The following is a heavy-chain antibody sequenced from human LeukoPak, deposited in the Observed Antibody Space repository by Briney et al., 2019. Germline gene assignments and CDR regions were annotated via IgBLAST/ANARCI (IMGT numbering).Heavy chain of an antibody. D-gene: IGHD3-22*01. CDR2: ISAYNGNT. CDR3: ARGLQQYYYDSSGPPDY. J-gene: IGHJ4*02. Sequence: ASVKVSCKASGYTFTSYGISWVRQAPGQGFEWMGWISAYNGNTNYAQKLQGRVTVTTDTSTSTAYMELRSLRSDDTAVYYCARGLQQYYYDSSGPPDYWGQGTLVTVSS. CDR1: GYTFTSYG. V-gene: IGHV1-18*01.